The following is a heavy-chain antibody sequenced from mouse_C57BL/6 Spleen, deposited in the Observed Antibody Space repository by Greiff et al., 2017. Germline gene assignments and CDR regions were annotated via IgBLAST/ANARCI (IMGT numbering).Heavy chain of an antibody. CDR1: GYTFTSYW. CDR3: ARGGFSDY. Sequence: QVQLQQPGAELVRPGTSVKLSCKASGYTFTSYWMHWVKQRPGQGLEWIGVIDPSDSYTNYTQKFKGKATLTVDTSSSTAYMQLSSLTSEDSAVYYCARGGFSDYWGQGTTLTVSS. CDR2: IDPSDSYT. V-gene: IGHV1-59*01. J-gene: IGHJ2*01.